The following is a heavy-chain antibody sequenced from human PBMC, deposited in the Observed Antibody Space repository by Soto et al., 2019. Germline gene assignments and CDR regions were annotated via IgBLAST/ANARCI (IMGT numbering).Heavy chain of an antibody. Sequence: EVQLLESGGGLVQPGGSLRLSCAASTFIFKNYAMGWVRQAPGKGLEWVSNINGPGSGTWYPDSVRGRFTISRDNSKNTVSLQMNSLRAEDTAVYYCAKSNQIFGVVVDYYYYGMDVWGQGTTVTVSS. CDR3: AKSNQIFGVVVDYYYYGMDV. J-gene: IGHJ6*02. CDR1: TFIFKNYA. D-gene: IGHD3-3*01. V-gene: IGHV3-23*01. CDR2: INGPGSGT.